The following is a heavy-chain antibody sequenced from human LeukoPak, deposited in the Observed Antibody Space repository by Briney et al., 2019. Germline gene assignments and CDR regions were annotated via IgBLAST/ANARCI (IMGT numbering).Heavy chain of an antibody. D-gene: IGHD3-10*01. V-gene: IGHV1-2*02. CDR3: ARTYYYGSGEFDY. CDR1: GYTFTAYY. Sequence: ASVKVSCKASGYTFTAYYIHWVRQAPGQGLEWMGWINPNSGDTYYLQKFRGRVTMTRASSISTAYMELSRLRSDDTAVYYCARTYYYGSGEFDYWGQGTLVTVSS. CDR2: INPNSGDT. J-gene: IGHJ4*02.